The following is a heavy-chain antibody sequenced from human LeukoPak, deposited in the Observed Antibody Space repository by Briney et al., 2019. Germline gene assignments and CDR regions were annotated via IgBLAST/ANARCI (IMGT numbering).Heavy chain of an antibody. D-gene: IGHD3-10*01. CDR1: GGSISSYY. Sequence: SETLSLTCTVSGGSISSYYWSWIRQPAGKGLDWIGRIYTSGSTNYNPSLKSRVTMSVDTSKNQFSLKLSSVTAADTAVYYCARDSITMVRGVNSGGMDVWGQGTTVTVSS. CDR3: ARDSITMVRGVNSGGMDV. J-gene: IGHJ6*02. V-gene: IGHV4-4*07. CDR2: IYTSGST.